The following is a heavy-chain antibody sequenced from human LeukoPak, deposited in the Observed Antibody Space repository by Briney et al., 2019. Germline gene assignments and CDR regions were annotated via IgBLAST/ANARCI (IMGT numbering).Heavy chain of an antibody. CDR2: IFHSGST. J-gene: IGHJ4*01. CDR1: NGSICSYY. Sequence: SETLPNISTVSNGSICSYYWTWIRQPPGKGLEWIGYIFHSGSTKYNPSLKSRVTIAVDTSKNQFSLKLTSITAADTAVYYCARQRVYYQFPYWGEACLVTVSS. V-gene: IGHV4-59*08. D-gene: IGHD3-3*02. CDR3: ARQRVYYQFPY.